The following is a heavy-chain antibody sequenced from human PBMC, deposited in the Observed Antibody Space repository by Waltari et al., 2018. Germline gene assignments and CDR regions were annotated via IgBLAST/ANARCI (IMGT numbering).Heavy chain of an antibody. Sequence: QVQLVQSGAEVKKPGASVKVSCKVSGYTLTELSMHWVRQAPGKGLEWMGGCDPGDGETIYAQKSQRRVTMNVDTSTDTAYMELSSLRSEDTAVYYCATDPIAVYAGWGQGTLVTVSS. CDR3: ATDPIAVYAG. V-gene: IGHV1-24*01. CDR1: GYTLTELS. CDR2: CDPGDGET. D-gene: IGHD6-19*01. J-gene: IGHJ4*02.